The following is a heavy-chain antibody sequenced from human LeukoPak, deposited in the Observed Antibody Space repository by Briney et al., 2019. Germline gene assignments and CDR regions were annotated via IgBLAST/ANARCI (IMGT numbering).Heavy chain of an antibody. CDR1: GYTFTGYY. CDR2: INPNSGGT. V-gene: IGHV1-2*02. D-gene: IGHD3-3*01. CDR3: ARDTIYDFWSGYHDC. J-gene: IGHJ4*02. Sequence: ASVKVSCKASGYTFTGYYMHWVRQAPGRGLEWMGWINPNSGGTNYAQKFQGRVTMTRDTSISTAYMELSRLRSDDTAVYYCARDTIYDFWSGYHDCWGQGTLVTVSS.